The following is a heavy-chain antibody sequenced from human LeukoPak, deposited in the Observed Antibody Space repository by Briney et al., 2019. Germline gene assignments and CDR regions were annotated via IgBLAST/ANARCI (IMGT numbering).Heavy chain of an antibody. D-gene: IGHD4-17*01. CDR3: AKAGYGGSSTTTYGDA. CDR2: VSHDGRSK. CDR1: GGSVSSGSYF. V-gene: IGHV3-30*18. J-gene: IGHJ5*02. Sequence: LSLTCTVSGGSVSSGSYFWGWVRQPPGKGLEWVAIVSHDGRSKYYADSVKGRFTISRDNSRYTLYLQMNSLRVEDTAVYYCAKAGYGGSSTTTYGDAWGQGTLVTVST.